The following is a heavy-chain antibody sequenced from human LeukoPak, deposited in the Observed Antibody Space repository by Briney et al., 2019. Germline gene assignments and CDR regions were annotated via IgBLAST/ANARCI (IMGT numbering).Heavy chain of an antibody. CDR3: ASYGDYVRSFDY. CDR2: ISSSGSTI. J-gene: IGHJ4*02. V-gene: IGHV3-48*03. Sequence: SGGSLRLSCAASGFTFSNYEMHWVRQAPGKGLEWVSYISSSGSTIYYADSVKGRFTISRDNAKNSLYLQMNSLRAEDTAVYFCASYGDYVRSFDYWGQGTLVTVSS. CDR1: GFTFSNYE. D-gene: IGHD4-17*01.